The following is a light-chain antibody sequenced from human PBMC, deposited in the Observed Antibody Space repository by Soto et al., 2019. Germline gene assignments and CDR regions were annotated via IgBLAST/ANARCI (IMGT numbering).Light chain of an antibody. CDR3: MQGTHWPWT. CDR2: KVS. Sequence: DVVMTQSPLSLPVTLGQPASISCRSSQSLIHSDGDTYLNWFQQRPGQSLRRRIYKVSDGGSGVPDRFSGSGSGTDFTLKISRVEAEDVGVYYCMQGTHWPWTFGQGTEVEIK. J-gene: IGKJ1*01. CDR1: QSLIHSDGDTY. V-gene: IGKV2-30*02.